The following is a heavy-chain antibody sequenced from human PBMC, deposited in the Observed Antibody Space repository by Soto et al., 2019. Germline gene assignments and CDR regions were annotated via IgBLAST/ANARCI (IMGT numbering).Heavy chain of an antibody. CDR1: GGSVSSGSYY. CDR2: IYYSGST. CDR3: SLYDSGYGVILFDY. J-gene: IGHJ4*02. D-gene: IGHD5-12*01. Sequence: SETLSLACTVSGGSVSSGSYYWSWIRQPPGKGLEWIGYIYYSGSTNYNPSLKSRVTISVDTSKNQFSLKLSSVTAADTAVYYFSLYDSGYGVILFDYWAQGTLVTGSS. V-gene: IGHV4-61*01.